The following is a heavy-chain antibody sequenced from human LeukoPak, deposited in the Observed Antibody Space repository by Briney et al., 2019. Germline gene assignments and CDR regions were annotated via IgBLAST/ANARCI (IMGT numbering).Heavy chain of an antibody. D-gene: IGHD2-2*01. CDR1: GFTFSSYD. CDR3: ARDAEQIVVVPAFDY. V-gene: IGHV3-30*02. J-gene: IGHJ4*02. Sequence: GGSLRLSCAASGFTFSSYDMNWVRQAPGRGLEWVAFIRYDGSRKYYADSVKGRFTISRDNSKNTLYLQMNSLRAEDTAVYYCARDAEQIVVVPAFDYWGQGTLVTVSS. CDR2: IRYDGSRK.